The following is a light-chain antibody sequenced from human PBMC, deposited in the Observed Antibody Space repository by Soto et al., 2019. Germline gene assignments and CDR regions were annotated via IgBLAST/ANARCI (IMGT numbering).Light chain of an antibody. J-gene: IGKJ5*01. CDR1: QSLLHSDGNTY. V-gene: IGKV2-30*02. Sequence: DVVMTQSPLSLPVTLGQSASLSCRSSQSLLHSDGNTYLTWFHQRPGQSPRRLIYKVSNRESGVPDRFSSSGSGTDFTLKISRVEAEDVGLYYCMQGTHWPTFGQGTRLEIK. CDR3: MQGTHWPT. CDR2: KVS.